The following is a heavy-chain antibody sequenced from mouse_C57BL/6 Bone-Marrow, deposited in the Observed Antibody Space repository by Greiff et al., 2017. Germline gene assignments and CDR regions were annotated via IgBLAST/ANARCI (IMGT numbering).Heavy chain of an antibody. CDR2: IYPGSGSN. Sequence: VQLQQPGAELVKPGASVKMSCKASGYTFTSYWITWVKQRPGQGLEWIGDIYPGSGSNNYNEKFKSKATLTVDTSSSTAYMQLSILTSEDSAVYYCASRWLVVWYFDVWGTGTTVTVSS. CDR1: GYTFTSYW. J-gene: IGHJ1*03. V-gene: IGHV1-55*01. CDR3: ASRWLVVWYFDV. D-gene: IGHD1-1*02.